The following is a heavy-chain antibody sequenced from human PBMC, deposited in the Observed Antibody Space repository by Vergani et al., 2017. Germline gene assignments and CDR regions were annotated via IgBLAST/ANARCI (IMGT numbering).Heavy chain of an antibody. CDR1: GFTFSNSA. CDR2: ISGPGLST. CDR3: VKDHPVFDE. J-gene: IGHJ4*02. V-gene: IGHV3-23*01. Sequence: EVHLLESGGGLVQSGGSLRLSCAASGFTFSNSAVSWVRQAPGRGLAWVSSISGPGLSTYYADSVKGRFSISRDNSKNTLYLEMNSLSAEDTALYHCVKDHPVFDEWGRGTLVSVS.